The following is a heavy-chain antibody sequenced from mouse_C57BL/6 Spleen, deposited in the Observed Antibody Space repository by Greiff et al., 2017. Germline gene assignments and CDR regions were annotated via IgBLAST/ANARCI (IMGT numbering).Heavy chain of an antibody. CDR3: ARWDYSNYDAMDY. D-gene: IGHD2-5*01. J-gene: IGHJ4*01. CDR1: GYAFSSYW. Sequence: VQLQQSGAELVKPGASVKISCKASGYAFSSYWMNWVTQRPGKGLEWIGQIYHGDGDTIYNGTFKGTATLTADISSSTAYSQLSILTSEDSAVYFCARWDYSNYDAMDYWGQGTSVTVSS. CDR2: IYHGDGDT. V-gene: IGHV1-80*01.